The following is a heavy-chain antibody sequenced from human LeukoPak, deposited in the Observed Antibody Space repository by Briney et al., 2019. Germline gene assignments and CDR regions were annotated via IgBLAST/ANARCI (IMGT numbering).Heavy chain of an antibody. J-gene: IGHJ4*02. CDR2: TRNKANSYTT. Sequence: SGGSLRLSCAASGFTFSDHYMDWVRQAPGKGLEWVGRTRNKANSYTTEYAASVKGRFTISRDDSKNSLYLQMNSLKTEDTAVYYCATDPVGYCNADGCYSVDYWGQGTLVTVSS. CDR1: GFTFSDHY. CDR3: ATDPVGYCNADGCYSVDY. V-gene: IGHV3-72*01. D-gene: IGHD2-15*01.